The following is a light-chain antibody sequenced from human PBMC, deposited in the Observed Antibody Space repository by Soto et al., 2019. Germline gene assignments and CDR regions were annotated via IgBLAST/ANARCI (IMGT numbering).Light chain of an antibody. CDR1: SSDVGGYDY. CDR3: CSYAGTYTYV. Sequence: QSVLTQPRSVSGSPGQSVTISCTGTSSDVGGYDYVSWYQQHPGKAPKLMIYDVTKRPSGVPDRFSGSRSGNTASLTISGLQAEDDADYYCCSYAGTYTYVFGTGTKVTVL. J-gene: IGLJ1*01. CDR2: DVT. V-gene: IGLV2-11*01.